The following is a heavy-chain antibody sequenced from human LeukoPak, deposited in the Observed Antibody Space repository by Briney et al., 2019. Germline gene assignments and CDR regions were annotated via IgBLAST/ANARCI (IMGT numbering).Heavy chain of an antibody. D-gene: IGHD3-22*01. J-gene: IGHJ3*02. CDR1: GGSFSGYY. V-gene: IGHV4-34*01. CDR2: INHSGNN. CDR3: ASCLSYYYDTSGHQVRDAFDI. Sequence: PSETLSLTCAVYGGSFSGYYWWWIRQPPGKGREWIGEINHSGNNDYNTSLKSRVTISVDTSKNQFSLKLSSVTAADTAVYYCASCLSYYYDTSGHQVRDAFDIWGQGTMVTVSS.